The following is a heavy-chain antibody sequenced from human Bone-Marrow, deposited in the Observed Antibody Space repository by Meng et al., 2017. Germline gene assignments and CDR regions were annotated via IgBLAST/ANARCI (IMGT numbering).Heavy chain of an antibody. CDR1: GASVISGYW. CDR2: FHHSGTT. Sequence: VRLRGYGPGLVIPLGTLSPTSAVSGASVISGYWWTWVRQPPGKGLEWIGEFHHSGTTNYNPSLRSRVTISVDTSKNQFSLRLTSVTAADTAVYYCAASPGWWRIDSWGQGTLVTVSS. V-gene: IGHV4-4*02. CDR3: AASPGWWRIDS. D-gene: IGHD6-19*01. J-gene: IGHJ4*02.